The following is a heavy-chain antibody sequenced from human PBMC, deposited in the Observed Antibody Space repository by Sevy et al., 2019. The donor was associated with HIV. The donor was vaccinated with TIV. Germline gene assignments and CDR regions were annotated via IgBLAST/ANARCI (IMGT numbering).Heavy chain of an antibody. CDR2: IYSGGST. CDR1: GFTVSSNY. J-gene: IGHJ4*01. D-gene: IGHD6-19*01. V-gene: IGHV3-53*01. Sequence: GGSLRLSCAASGFTVSSNYVNWVRQAPGKGLEWVSVIYSGGSTYYADSVKGRITISRDNSKNTLYLQMNSLRAEDTAIYYCARVPGSGWYYFDHWGHGTLVTVSS. CDR3: ARVPGSGWYYFDH.